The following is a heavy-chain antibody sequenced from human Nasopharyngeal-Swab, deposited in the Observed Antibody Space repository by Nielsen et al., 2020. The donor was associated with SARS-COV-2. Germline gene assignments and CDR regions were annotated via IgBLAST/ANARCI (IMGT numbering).Heavy chain of an antibody. CDR3: ARGYTGWGY. D-gene: IGHD1-26*01. CDR2: ISSSGSSI. Sequence: GESLKISCAASAFTVSRNYMTWVRQAPGKGLEWISHISSSGSSIYYADSVKGRFTISRDNAKNSVYLQMNSLRGEDTAVYYCARGYTGWGYWGQGTLVTVSS. V-gene: IGHV3-11*01. CDR1: AFTVSRNY. J-gene: IGHJ4*02.